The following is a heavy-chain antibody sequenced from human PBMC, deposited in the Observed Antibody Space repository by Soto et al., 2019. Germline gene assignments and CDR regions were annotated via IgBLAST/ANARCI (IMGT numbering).Heavy chain of an antibody. CDR3: AKSPIAELWLRIAVGHYFDY. CDR2: ISGSGGST. J-gene: IGHJ4*02. Sequence: EVQLLESGGDLVQPGGSLRLSCAASGFTFSSYAMSWVRQAPGKGLEWVSAISGSGGSTYYADSVKGRFTISRDNSKNTLYLQMNSLRAEDTAVYYCAKSPIAELWLRIAVGHYFDYWGQGTLVTVSS. D-gene: IGHD5-18*01. V-gene: IGHV3-23*01. CDR1: GFTFSSYA.